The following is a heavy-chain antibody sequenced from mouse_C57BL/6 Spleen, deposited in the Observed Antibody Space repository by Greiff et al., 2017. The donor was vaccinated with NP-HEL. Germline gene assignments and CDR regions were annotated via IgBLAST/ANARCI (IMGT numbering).Heavy chain of an antibody. CDR2: INPNYGTT. Sequence: EVQLQQSGPELVQPGASVKISCTASGYSFTDYNMNWVKQSYGKSLEWIGVINPNYGTTSYNQTFKGKATLTVDQSSSKAYMQLNSLTAEDSAVYYCARRPQGRTGLFDDWGQGTTLTVSS. CDR1: GYSFTDYN. V-gene: IGHV1-39*01. D-gene: IGHD4-1*01. CDR3: ARRPQGRTGLFDD. J-gene: IGHJ2*01.